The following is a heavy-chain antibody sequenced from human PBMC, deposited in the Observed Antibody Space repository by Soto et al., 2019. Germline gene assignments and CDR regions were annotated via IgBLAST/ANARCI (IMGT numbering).Heavy chain of an antibody. CDR2: ISSSSSYM. V-gene: IGHV3-21*01. CDR1: GFTFSSYS. D-gene: IGHD6-19*01. J-gene: IGHJ3*02. CDR3: ARDIAVAVNAFDI. Sequence: GGSLRLSCAASGFTFSSYSMNWVRQAPGKGLEWVSSISSSSSYMYYADSVKGRFTISRDNAKNSLYLQMNSLRAEDTAVYYCARDIAVAVNAFDIWGQGTMVTVSS.